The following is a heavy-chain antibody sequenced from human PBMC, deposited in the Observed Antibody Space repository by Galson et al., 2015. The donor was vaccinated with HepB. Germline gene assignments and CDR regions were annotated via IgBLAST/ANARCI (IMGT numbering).Heavy chain of an antibody. Sequence: SETLSLTCTVSGGSTNSSNYYWVWIRQSPGKGLEWIGSMHYSGSTYQNPSLKSRVTISIDTSKNQFSLKLSSVTAADTAVYYCARDSAYSMIVVVPYWYFDLWGRGTLVTVSS. CDR2: MHYSGST. CDR1: GGSTNSSNYY. D-gene: IGHD3-22*01. CDR3: ARDSAYSMIVVVPYWYFDL. V-gene: IGHV4-39*07. J-gene: IGHJ2*01.